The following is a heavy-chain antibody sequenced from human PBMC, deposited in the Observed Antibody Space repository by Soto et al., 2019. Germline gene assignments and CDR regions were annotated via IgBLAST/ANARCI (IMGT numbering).Heavy chain of an antibody. J-gene: IGHJ6*02. D-gene: IGHD2-2*01. CDR2: ISGSGGST. CDR3: ASHCSSTSFYVLYYYGMDA. CDR1: GFTFSSYA. V-gene: IGHV3-23*01. Sequence: PGGSLRLSCAASGFTFSSYAMSWVRQAPGKGLEWVSAISGSGGSTYYADSVKGRFTISRDNSKNTLYLQMNSLRAEDTAVYYCASHCSSTSFYVLYYYGMDAWGQGTTVTVSS.